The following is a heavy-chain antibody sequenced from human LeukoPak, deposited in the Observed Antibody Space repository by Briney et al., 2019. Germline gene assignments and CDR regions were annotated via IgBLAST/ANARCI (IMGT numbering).Heavy chain of an antibody. CDR3: AHDYYDSSGYYYYFDY. CDR2: IRASGGGT. V-gene: IGHV3-23*01. D-gene: IGHD3-22*01. J-gene: IGHJ4*02. CDR1: GLTLSSYA. Sequence: GGSLRLSCAVSGLTLSSYAMSWVRQGPGKGLEWVSDIRASGGGTHYADSVKGRFTISRDNYKNTYLQMNSLRAEDTAVYYCAHDYYDSSGYYYYFDYWGQGTLVTVSS.